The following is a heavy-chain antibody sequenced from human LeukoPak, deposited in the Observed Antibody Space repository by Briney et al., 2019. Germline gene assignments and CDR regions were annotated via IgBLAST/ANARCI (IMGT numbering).Heavy chain of an antibody. Sequence: GGSLRLSCAASGFTFSSYSMNWVRQAPGKGLEWVSYISSSSSTIYYADSVKGRFTISRDNAKNSLYLQMNSLRAEDTAVYYCARHSRYSHDDYWGQGTLVTVSS. J-gene: IGHJ4*02. D-gene: IGHD5-18*01. CDR2: ISSSSSTI. CDR3: ARHSRYSHDDY. V-gene: IGHV3-48*04. CDR1: GFTFSSYS.